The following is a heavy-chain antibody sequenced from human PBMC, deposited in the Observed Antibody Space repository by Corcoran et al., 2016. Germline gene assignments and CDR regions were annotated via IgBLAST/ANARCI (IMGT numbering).Heavy chain of an antibody. CDR2: IRSRPNSYAT. D-gene: IGHD3-16*01. V-gene: IGHV3-73*02. CDR3: TRGIGGYGMDV. CDR1: GFTFSDSA. J-gene: IGHJ6*02. Sequence: EVQLVESGGDLVQPGGSLRLSCAASGFTFSDSAIHWVRQASGKGLEWVGRIRSRPNSYATAYVASLGGRFTISRDDSKNTAYLQMNSLKTEDTAVYDCTRGIGGYGMDVWGQGTTVTVSS.